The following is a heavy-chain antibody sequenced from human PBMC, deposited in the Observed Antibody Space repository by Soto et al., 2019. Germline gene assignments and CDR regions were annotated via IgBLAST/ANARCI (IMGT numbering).Heavy chain of an antibody. J-gene: IGHJ5*02. Sequence: TLSLTCTVSGGSISSTTYFWAWIRQSPGKGPEWIGSIYYSGSTYFNPSLRSRVTMSVDTSENQFSLRLNSVTAADTAMYYCARQGSSGDYFRNFLWFDPWGQGTLVTVSS. CDR3: ARQGSSGDYFRNFLWFDP. CDR1: GGSISSTTYF. V-gene: IGHV4-39*01. D-gene: IGHD3-10*01. CDR2: IYYSGST.